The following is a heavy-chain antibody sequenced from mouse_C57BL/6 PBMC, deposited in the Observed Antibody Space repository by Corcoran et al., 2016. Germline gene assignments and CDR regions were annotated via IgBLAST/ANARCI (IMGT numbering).Heavy chain of an antibody. CDR3: VPFYYYGSSPLGYFDV. J-gene: IGHJ1*03. CDR2: IYTDTGEP. CDR1: GYNLTEYP. Sequence: QIQLVQYGPELKKPGETVKISCTASGYNLTEYPMHWVKQAPGKGFKWMGLIYTDTGEPTYAEEFKGRFAFSLETSASTAYLQINNLKNEDTATYFCVPFYYYGSSPLGYFDVWGTGTTVTVSS. V-gene: IGHV9-1*01. D-gene: IGHD1-1*01.